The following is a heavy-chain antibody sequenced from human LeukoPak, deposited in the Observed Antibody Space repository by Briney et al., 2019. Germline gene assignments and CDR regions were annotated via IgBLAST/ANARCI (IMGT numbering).Heavy chain of an antibody. Sequence: GESLKIPCKGSGYSFTSYWIGWVRQMPGKGLEWMGIIYPADSTAHYSPSFQGQVTISADKSISTAYLQWSSLKASDTAMYYCARPGGYGSLSNFDYWGQGTLVTVSS. CDR3: ARPGGYGSLSNFDY. CDR1: GYSFTSYW. V-gene: IGHV5-51*01. J-gene: IGHJ4*02. D-gene: IGHD6-6*01. CDR2: IYPADSTA.